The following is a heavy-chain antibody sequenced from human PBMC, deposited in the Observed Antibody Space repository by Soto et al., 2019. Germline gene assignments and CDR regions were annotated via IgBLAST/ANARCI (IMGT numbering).Heavy chain of an antibody. Sequence: QVQLVESGGGVVQPGRSLRLSCAASGFTFSSYGMHWVRQAPGKGLEWVAVIWYDGSNKYYADSVKGRFTISRDNSKNTLYLQMNSLRAEDTAVYYCARDLDYYDLYYDSGMDVWGQGTTVTVSS. J-gene: IGHJ6*02. V-gene: IGHV3-33*01. CDR3: ARDLDYYDLYYDSGMDV. CDR1: GFTFSSYG. CDR2: IWYDGSNK. D-gene: IGHD3-22*01.